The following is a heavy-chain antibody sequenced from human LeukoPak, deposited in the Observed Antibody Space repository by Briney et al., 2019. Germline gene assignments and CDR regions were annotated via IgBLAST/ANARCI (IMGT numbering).Heavy chain of an antibody. D-gene: IGHD4-17*01. V-gene: IGHV3-11*04. Sequence: PGGPLRLSCAASGFTFSDYYMSWIRQAPGKGLEWVSYISSSGSMISDADSVKGRFTISRDNAKKSLYLQMNSLRAEDTAVYYCARDEYIHGDLTNFDSWGQGTLVIVSS. CDR1: GFTFSDYY. J-gene: IGHJ4*02. CDR2: ISSSGSMI. CDR3: ARDEYIHGDLTNFDS.